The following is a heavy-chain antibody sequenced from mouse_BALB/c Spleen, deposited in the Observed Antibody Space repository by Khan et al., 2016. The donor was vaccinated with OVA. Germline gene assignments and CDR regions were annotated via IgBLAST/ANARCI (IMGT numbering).Heavy chain of an antibody. D-gene: IGHD2-1*01. Sequence: EVELVESGGGLVKPGGSLKLSCEASGFTFSDYYMYWVRQTPEQRLEWVATISDGGIYTYYPDSVKGRISISGYYVKNNLYQRRSRLKSEDTAMYYCTRGYYGTPFAYWGQGTLVPVSA. CDR3: TRGYYGTPFAY. J-gene: IGHJ3*01. V-gene: IGHV5-4*02. CDR1: GFTFSDYY. CDR2: ISDGGIYT.